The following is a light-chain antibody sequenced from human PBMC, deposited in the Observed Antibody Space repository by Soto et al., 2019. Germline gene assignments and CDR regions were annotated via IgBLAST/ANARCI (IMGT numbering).Light chain of an antibody. J-gene: IGKJ1*01. Sequence: DIEMTQSPSTLSASVVDRVTITCRASQSVDSYLAWYQQKVGQAPRLLIYDASNRATGIPARFSGSGSGTDFTLTISRLEPEDVAVYYCQHRSNWPPTFGQGTKVDIK. CDR1: QSVDSY. CDR3: QHRSNWPPT. V-gene: IGKV3-11*01. CDR2: DAS.